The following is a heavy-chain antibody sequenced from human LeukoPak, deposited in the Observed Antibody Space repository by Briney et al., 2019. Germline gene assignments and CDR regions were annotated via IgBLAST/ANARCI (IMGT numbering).Heavy chain of an antibody. J-gene: IGHJ4*02. CDR1: GFTFSSYA. D-gene: IGHD3-22*01. V-gene: IGHV3-23*01. CDR2: ISGSGGST. CDR3: AKDKREATTMIVGLYFDY. Sequence: GGSLRLSCAASGFTFSSYAMSWVRQAPGKGLEWVSAISGSGGSTYYADSVKGRFTISRDNSKNTLYLQMNSLRAEDTAVYYCAKDKREATTMIVGLYFDYWGQGTLVTVSS.